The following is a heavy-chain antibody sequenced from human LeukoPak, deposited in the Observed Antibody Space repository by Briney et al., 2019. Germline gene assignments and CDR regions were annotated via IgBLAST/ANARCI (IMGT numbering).Heavy chain of an antibody. Sequence: SETLSLTCTVSGGSISSGGYYWSWIRQHPGKGLEWIGYIYYSGSTYYNPSLKSRVSISVDTSKNQFSLKLSSVTAADTAVYYCASSSTTRGYSYGSWGQGTLVTVSS. D-gene: IGHD5-18*01. J-gene: IGHJ5*02. V-gene: IGHV4-31*03. CDR2: IYYSGST. CDR3: ASSSTTRGYSYGS. CDR1: GGSISSGGYY.